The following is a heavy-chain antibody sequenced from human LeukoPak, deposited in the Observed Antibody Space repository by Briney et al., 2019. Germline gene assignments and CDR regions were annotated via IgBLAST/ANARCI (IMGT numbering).Heavy chain of an antibody. D-gene: IGHD2/OR15-2a*01. V-gene: IGHV4-34*01. CDR1: GGSFSGYY. J-gene: IGHJ4*02. CDR3: ARGHRASVVILDY. Sequence: SETLSLTCAVYGGSFSGYYWSWIRQPPGKELEWIGEINHSGSTNYNPSLKSRVTISVDTSKNQFSLKLSSVTAADTAVYYCARGHRASVVILDYWGQGTLVTVSS. CDR2: INHSGST.